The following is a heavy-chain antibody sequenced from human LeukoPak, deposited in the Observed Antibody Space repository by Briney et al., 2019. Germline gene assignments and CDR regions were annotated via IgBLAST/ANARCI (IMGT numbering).Heavy chain of an antibody. J-gene: IGHJ4*02. CDR1: GYSLSELS. CDR3: ATDVTGTAPYDF. CDR2: FDPEDDEA. V-gene: IGHV1-24*01. D-gene: IGHD1-1*01. Sequence: ASVKVSCKVSGYSLSELSIHWVRQAPGKGLEWMGGFDPEDDEAIYAQSLQGRVTMTEDTSTDTAYMELSGLTSDDAAMYYCATDVTGTAPYDFWGQGTLVTVS.